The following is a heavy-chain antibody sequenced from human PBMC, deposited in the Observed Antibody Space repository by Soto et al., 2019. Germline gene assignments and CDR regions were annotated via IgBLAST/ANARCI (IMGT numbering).Heavy chain of an antibody. CDR1: GYTFTGYY. CDR3: ATIFGVVNGMDV. J-gene: IGHJ6*02. CDR2: INPNSGGT. D-gene: IGHD3-3*01. Sequence: SVKVSCKASGYTFTGYYMHWVRQAPGQGLEWMGWINPNSGGTNYAQKFQGRVTMTRDTSISTAYMELSRLRSDDTAVYYCATIFGVVNGMDVWGQGTPVRVSS. V-gene: IGHV1-2*02.